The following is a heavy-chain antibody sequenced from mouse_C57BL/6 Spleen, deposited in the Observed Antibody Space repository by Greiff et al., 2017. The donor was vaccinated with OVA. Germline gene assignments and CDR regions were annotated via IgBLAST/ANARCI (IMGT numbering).Heavy chain of an antibody. CDR3: AREGLVGAMDY. J-gene: IGHJ4*01. CDR1: GYTFTSYW. CDR2: INPSNGGT. Sequence: VKLQQPGTELVKPGASVKLSCKASGYTFTSYWMHWVKQRPGQCLEWIGNINPSNGGTNYNEKFKSKATLTVDKSSSTAYMQLSSLTSEDSAVYYCAREGLVGAMDYWGQGTSVTVSS. D-gene: IGHD3-1*01. V-gene: IGHV1-53*01.